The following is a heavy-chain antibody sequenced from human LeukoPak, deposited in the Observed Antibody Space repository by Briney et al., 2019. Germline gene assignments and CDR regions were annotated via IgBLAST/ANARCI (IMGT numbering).Heavy chain of an antibody. Sequence: GGSLRLSCAASGFSFSYYGLHWVRQAPGKGLEWVSHISPDPSNKNYADSVKGRFTISRDNSINTLYLQMQSLRLEDTAVYYCVKDSSTTWFGGDSEWGRGTLVTVSS. CDR2: ISPDPSNK. CDR1: GFSFSYYG. V-gene: IGHV3-30*18. J-gene: IGHJ4*02. CDR3: VKDSSTTWFGGDSE. D-gene: IGHD3-10*01.